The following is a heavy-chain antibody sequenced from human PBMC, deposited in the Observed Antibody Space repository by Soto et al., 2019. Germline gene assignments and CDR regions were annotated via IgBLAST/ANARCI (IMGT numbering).Heavy chain of an antibody. Sequence: SETLSLTCTVSGDSINNYYWSWIRQPPGKGLEWIGSIYYSGSTNNNPSLKSRVTISVDTSKNQFSLKLSSVTAADTAVYYCARERLYGSGRPTFDPWGQGTLVTVSS. V-gene: IGHV4-59*01. D-gene: IGHD3-10*01. J-gene: IGHJ5*02. CDR1: GDSINNYY. CDR3: ARERLYGSGRPTFDP. CDR2: IYYSGST.